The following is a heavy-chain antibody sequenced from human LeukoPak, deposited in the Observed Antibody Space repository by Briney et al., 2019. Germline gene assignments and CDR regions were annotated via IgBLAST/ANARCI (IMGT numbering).Heavy chain of an antibody. V-gene: IGHV1-8*01. D-gene: IGHD5-18*01. Sequence: ASVKVSCKASGYTFTSYDINWVRQATGQGLEWMGWMNPNSGNTDYAQKFQGRVTMTRNTSISTAYMELSSLRSEDTAVYYCARGWIQLWFVDYWGQGTLVTVSS. CDR2: MNPNSGNT. J-gene: IGHJ4*02. CDR1: GYTFTSYD. CDR3: ARGWIQLWFVDY.